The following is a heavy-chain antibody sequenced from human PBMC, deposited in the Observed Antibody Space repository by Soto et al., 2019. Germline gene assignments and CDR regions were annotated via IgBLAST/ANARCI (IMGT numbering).Heavy chain of an antibody. CDR2: IIPIFGTA. CDR1: GGTFSSYA. D-gene: IGHD3-10*01. V-gene: IGHV1-69*12. CDR3: ARNYGSGRYYYYGMDV. J-gene: IGHJ6*02. Sequence: QVQLVQSGAEVKKPGSSVKVSCKASGGTFSSYAISWVRQAPGQGLEWMGGIIPIFGTANYAQKFQGRVTITEDESTSTAAMELSSLSSEDTAVYYCARNYGSGRYYYYGMDVWGQGTTVTVSS.